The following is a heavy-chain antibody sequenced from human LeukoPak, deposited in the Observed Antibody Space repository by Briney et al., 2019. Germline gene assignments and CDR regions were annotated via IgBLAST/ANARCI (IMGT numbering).Heavy chain of an antibody. J-gene: IGHJ4*02. D-gene: IGHD1-1*01. Sequence: PGGSLRLSCAASGFTFSSYAMSWVRQAPGKGLEWVSAISGSGDSTYYADSVKGRFTISRDNSKNTLYLQMNSLRAEDTAVYYCAKAYNWNDVFDYWGQGTLVTVSS. CDR1: GFTFSSYA. CDR3: AKAYNWNDVFDY. V-gene: IGHV3-23*01. CDR2: ISGSGDST.